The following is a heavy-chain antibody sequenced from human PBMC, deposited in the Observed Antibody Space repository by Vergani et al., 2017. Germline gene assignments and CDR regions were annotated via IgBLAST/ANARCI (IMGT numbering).Heavy chain of an antibody. Sequence: QLQLQESGPGLVKPSETLSLTCTVSGGSISSSSYYWGWIRQPPGKGLEWIGSIYYSGSTYYNPSLKSRVTIFVDTSKNQFSLKLSSVTAADTAVYYCARLSVADNWFDPWGQGTLVTVSS. D-gene: IGHD6-19*01. CDR1: GGSISSSSYY. V-gene: IGHV4-39*01. J-gene: IGHJ5*02. CDR3: ARLSVADNWFDP. CDR2: IYYSGST.